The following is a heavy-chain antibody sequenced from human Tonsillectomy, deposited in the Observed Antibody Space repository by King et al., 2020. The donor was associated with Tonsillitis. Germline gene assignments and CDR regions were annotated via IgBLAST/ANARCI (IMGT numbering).Heavy chain of an antibody. CDR1: GGSISSSSYY. CDR2: IYYSGST. J-gene: IGHJ2*01. D-gene: IGHD6-13*01. V-gene: IGHV4-39*01. CDR3: ARHCWQQLGRYFDL. Sequence: QLQESGPGLVKPSETLSLTCTVSGGSISSSSYYWGWIRQPPGKGLEWIGGIYYSGSTYYNPSLKSRVTISVDTSKNQFSLKLSSVTAADTAVYYCARHCWQQLGRYFDLWGRGTLVTVSS.